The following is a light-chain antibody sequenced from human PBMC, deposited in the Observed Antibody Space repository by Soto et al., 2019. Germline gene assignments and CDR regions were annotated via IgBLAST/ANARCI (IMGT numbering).Light chain of an antibody. Sequence: QSALTQPPSASGSPGQSVTISCTGTSSDVGGYKYVSWYQQHPGKAPKLMIFEXNXXXXXXXXXXSGSKSGNTASLTVSGXXXXXXXXXXCSSYAGINNLGVFGTGTKLTVL. CDR2: EXN. J-gene: IGLJ1*01. CDR3: SSYAGINNLGV. CDR1: SSDVGGYKY. V-gene: IGLV2-8*01.